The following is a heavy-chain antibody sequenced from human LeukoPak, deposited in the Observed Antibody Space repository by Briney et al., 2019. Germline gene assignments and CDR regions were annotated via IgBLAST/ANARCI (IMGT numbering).Heavy chain of an antibody. CDR2: IYYSGST. Sequence: SSETLSLTCTVSGDSISSYYWSWIRQPPGKGLEWIGYIYYSGSTNYNPSLKSRVTISADTSKNQFSLKVNSVTAADTAVYYCARGGVMIDYWGQGTLVTVSS. D-gene: IGHD2-8*01. V-gene: IGHV4-59*01. CDR1: GDSISSYY. CDR3: ARGGVMIDY. J-gene: IGHJ4*02.